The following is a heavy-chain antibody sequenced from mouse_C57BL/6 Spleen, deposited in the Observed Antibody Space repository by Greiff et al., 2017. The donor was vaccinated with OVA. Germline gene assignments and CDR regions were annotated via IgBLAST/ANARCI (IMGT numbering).Heavy chain of an antibody. CDR1: GYTFTDYY. D-gene: IGHD1-1*01. CDR3: ARCDYYGSSFPYAMDY. J-gene: IGHJ4*01. CDR2: INPNNGGT. Sequence: EVQLQQSGPELVKPGASVKISCKASGYTFTDYYMNWVKQSHGKSLEWIGDINPNNGGTSYNQKFKGKATLTVDKSSSTAYMELRSLTSEDSAVYYCARCDYYGSSFPYAMDYWGQGTSVTVSS. V-gene: IGHV1-26*01.